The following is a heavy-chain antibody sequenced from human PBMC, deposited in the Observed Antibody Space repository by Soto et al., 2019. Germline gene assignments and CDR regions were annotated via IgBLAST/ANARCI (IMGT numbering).Heavy chain of an antibody. J-gene: IGHJ3*02. V-gene: IGHV3-23*01. D-gene: IGHD3-22*01. CDR1: GFTFSSYA. CDR2: ISGSGGST. Sequence: GGSLRLSCAASGFTFSSYAMSWVRQAPGKGLEWVSAISGSGGSTYYADSVKGRFTISRDNSKNTLYLQMNSLRAEDTAVYYCAKSHFYDSSGYYYGGSLDASDIWGQGTMVTGSS. CDR3: AKSHFYDSSGYYYGGSLDASDI.